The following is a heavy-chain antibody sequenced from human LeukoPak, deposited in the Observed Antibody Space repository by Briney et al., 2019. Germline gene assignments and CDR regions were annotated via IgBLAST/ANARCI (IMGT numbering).Heavy chain of an antibody. Sequence: SETLSLTCTVSGGSISSGDYYWSWIRQPPGKGLEWIGYIYYSGSTYYNPSLKSRVTISVDTSKNQFSLKLSSVTAADTAVYYCARGQSPIAVAGIPAFDYWGRGTLVTVSS. CDR3: ARGQSPIAVAGIPAFDY. CDR2: IYYSGST. J-gene: IGHJ4*02. CDR1: GGSISSGDYY. V-gene: IGHV4-30-4*01. D-gene: IGHD6-19*01.